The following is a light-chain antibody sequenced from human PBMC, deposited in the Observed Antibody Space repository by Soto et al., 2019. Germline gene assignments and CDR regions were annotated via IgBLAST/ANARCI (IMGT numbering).Light chain of an antibody. J-gene: IGKJ5*01. CDR1: QSVSSY. V-gene: IGKV3-20*01. CDR2: RAS. CDR3: QQYGNLIT. Sequence: EIVLTQSPATLSFSPGERATLSCRASQSVSSYLAWYQQKPGQALRLLIYRASSRATGIPDRFSGSGSGTDFTLTISRLEPEDFAVYYCQQYGNLITFGQGTRLENK.